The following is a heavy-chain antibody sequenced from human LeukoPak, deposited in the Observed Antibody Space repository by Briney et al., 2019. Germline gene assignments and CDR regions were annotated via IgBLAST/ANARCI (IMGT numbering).Heavy chain of an antibody. Sequence: TGGSLRLSCTASGFTFSSYWMSWVRQAPGKGLEWVANIKQDGGEKYYVDSVKGRFTISRDNAKNSLYLQMDSLRTEDTALYYCAKDLPLCCSGGSCPIDYWGRGTLVTVSS. CDR1: GFTFSSYW. J-gene: IGHJ4*02. CDR3: AKDLPLCCSGGSCPIDY. D-gene: IGHD2-15*01. V-gene: IGHV3-7*05. CDR2: IKQDGGEK.